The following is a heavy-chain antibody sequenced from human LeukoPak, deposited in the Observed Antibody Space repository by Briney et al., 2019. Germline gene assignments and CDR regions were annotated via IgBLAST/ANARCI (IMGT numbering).Heavy chain of an antibody. V-gene: IGHV3-74*01. CDR3: SRDLPRTSGP. CDR1: GFSFSTSW. D-gene: IGHD3-10*01. J-gene: IGHJ5*02. CDR2: INSDGRRL. Sequence: GGSLRLSCAASGFSFSTSWMHWARQTPGKGLAWVSHINSDGRRLNYADAVMGGFTISRDNANNMLYLQMNSLRPEDTAIYYCSRDLPRTSGPWGQGTLVTVSS.